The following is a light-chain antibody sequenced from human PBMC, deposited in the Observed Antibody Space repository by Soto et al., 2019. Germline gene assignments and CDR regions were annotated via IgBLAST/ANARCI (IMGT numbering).Light chain of an antibody. J-gene: IGKJ2*01. CDR1: QDISNY. CDR2: DAP. V-gene: IGKV1-33*01. Sequence: DLQMTQSPSSLSASVGDRVTITCQASQDISNYLNWYQQKPGKAPRLLIYDAPNLKTGVPSRFSGTGSGTDFTFTISGLQPEDIATYYCQQYDKLPYTFGQGTKLEIK. CDR3: QQYDKLPYT.